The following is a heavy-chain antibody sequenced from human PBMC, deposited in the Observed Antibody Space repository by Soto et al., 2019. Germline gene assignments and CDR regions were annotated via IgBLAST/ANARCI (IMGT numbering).Heavy chain of an antibody. D-gene: IGHD3-10*01. CDR1: GGSISSADYY. V-gene: IGHV4-30-4*01. CDR3: ARGRPTYYYGSGSYYYDY. Sequence: PSETLSLTCTVSGGSISSADYYWSWIRQPPGKGLEWIGYIYYSGSTYYNPSLKSRVTISVDTSKNQFSLKLSSVTAADTGVYYCARGRPTYYYGSGSYYYDYWGQGTLVTVSS. CDR2: IYYSGST. J-gene: IGHJ4*02.